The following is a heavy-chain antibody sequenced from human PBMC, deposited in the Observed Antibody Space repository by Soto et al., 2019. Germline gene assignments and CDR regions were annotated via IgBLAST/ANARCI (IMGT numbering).Heavy chain of an antibody. CDR3: VRTKVGALTHFDF. D-gene: IGHD3-16*01. V-gene: IGHV5-51*01. J-gene: IGHJ4*02. CDR1: GYTFTNYW. CDR2: IFPGDSDT. Sequence: GESLKISCKAIGYTFTNYWICWVRQTPVKGLEWMGIIFPGDSDTRYNPSFEGQVTVSADESISTAYLQWNTLKASDTAMYYCVRTKVGALTHFDFWGQGTLVTVSS.